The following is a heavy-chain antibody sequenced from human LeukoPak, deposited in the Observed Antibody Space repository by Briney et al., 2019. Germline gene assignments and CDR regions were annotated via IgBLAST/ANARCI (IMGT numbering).Heavy chain of an antibody. J-gene: IGHJ3*02. CDR1: GASISSSYYY. Sequence: PSETLSLTCTVSGASISSSYYYWGWVRQPPEKGLEWIGSIHYTGSTYHSPSLKSRVTLFVDTSENQFSLRLTSLTAADTAAYYCARHRGGSSPDVFDIWGQGPMVIVSS. CDR2: IHYTGST. CDR3: ARHRGGSSPDVFDI. V-gene: IGHV4-39*01. D-gene: IGHD2-15*01.